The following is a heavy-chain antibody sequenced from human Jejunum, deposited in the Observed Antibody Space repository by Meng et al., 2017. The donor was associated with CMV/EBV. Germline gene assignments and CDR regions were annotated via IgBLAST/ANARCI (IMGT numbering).Heavy chain of an antibody. V-gene: IGHV4-59*01. J-gene: IGHJ6*02. CDR1: GGSFFRYS. Sequence: VSGGSFFRYSCGWVRQPPGKGLEWIGYIYSGGRTNYHPSLEGRVSMSIDTSNNQVSLTLRSVTAADTAVYYCARDQGTYYFGLDVWGRGTTVTVSS. CDR2: IYSGGRT. CDR3: ARDQGTYYFGLDV.